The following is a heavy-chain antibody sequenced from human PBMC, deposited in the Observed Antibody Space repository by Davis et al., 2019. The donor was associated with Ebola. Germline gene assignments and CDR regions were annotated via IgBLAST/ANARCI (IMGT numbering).Heavy chain of an antibody. J-gene: IGHJ6*02. CDR3: AKSITGTTVGMDV. D-gene: IGHD1-7*01. Sequence: MPSETLSLTCTVSGCSISSYYWSWIRQPPGKGLEWIGYIYYSGSTNYNPSLKSRVTISVDTSKNQFSLKLSSVTAADTAVYYCAKSITGTTVGMDVWGQGTTVTVSS. CDR2: IYYSGST. CDR1: GCSISSYY. V-gene: IGHV4-59*01.